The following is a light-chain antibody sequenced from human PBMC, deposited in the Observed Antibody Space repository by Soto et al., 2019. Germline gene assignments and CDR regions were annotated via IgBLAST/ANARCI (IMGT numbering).Light chain of an antibody. CDR3: QQYHNWPPQYT. CDR2: GAS. V-gene: IGKV3-15*01. J-gene: IGKJ2*01. Sequence: EIVMTQSPATLSLSPGERATLSCRASQTVASNIAWYQQKPGQAPRLLIHGASTRATGVSARFSGTGSGTEFTLTLSSLQSEDFAVYYCQQYHNWPPQYTFGQGTRLQIK. CDR1: QTVASN.